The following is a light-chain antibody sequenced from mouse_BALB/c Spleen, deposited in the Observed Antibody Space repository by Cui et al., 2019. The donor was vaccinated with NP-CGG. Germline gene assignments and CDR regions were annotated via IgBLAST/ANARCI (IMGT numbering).Light chain of an antibody. V-gene: IGLV1*01. CDR2: GTN. J-gene: IGLJ1*01. CDR1: TGAVTTSNY. Sequence: QAVVNQESALTTSPGETVTLTCRSSTGAVTTSNYANWVKEKPDHLFTGLIGGTNNRAPGVPARFSGSLIGDKAALTITGAQTEDEAIYFCVLWYSNHWVFGGGTKLTVL. CDR3: VLWYSNHWV.